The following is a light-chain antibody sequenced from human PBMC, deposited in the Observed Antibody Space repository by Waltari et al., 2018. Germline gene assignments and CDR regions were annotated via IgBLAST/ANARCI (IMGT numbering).Light chain of an antibody. CDR1: QRVSYS. Sequence: EIVLTQSPATLSLSPGERATLSCRASQRVSYSLAWYQQKPGQTPILLIYSASNGATGIPARFSGSGSGSDFTLTISSLEPEDFAVYYCQQRSSWPRTFGQGTKVEIK. J-gene: IGKJ1*01. V-gene: IGKV3-11*01. CDR2: SAS. CDR3: QQRSSWPRT.